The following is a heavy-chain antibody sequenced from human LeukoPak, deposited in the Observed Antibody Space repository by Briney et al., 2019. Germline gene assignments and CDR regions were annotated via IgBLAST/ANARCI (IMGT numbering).Heavy chain of an antibody. CDR2: IYGGGTT. CDR3: ARSTYYDYVWGSPDV. CDR1: GFTVSSNY. D-gene: IGHD3-16*01. V-gene: IGHV3-53*01. J-gene: IGHJ6*04. Sequence: PGGSLRLSCVPSGFTVSSNYMTWVRQAPGKGLEWGSVIYGGGTTYYADSVKGRFTISRDNSKNTLYLQMNSLRAEDTAVYYCARSTYYDYVWGSPDVWGKGTTVTVSS.